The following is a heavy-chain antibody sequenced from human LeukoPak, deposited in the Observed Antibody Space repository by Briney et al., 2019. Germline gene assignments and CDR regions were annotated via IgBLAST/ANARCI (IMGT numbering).Heavy chain of an antibody. V-gene: IGHV4-39*02. CDR3: ASGTFDDYGDYDRGDFFDH. J-gene: IGHJ4*02. CDR2: IYYSALT. CDR1: GGSISSSSSY. Sequence: SETLSLTCTVSGGSISSSSSYWGWVRQPRGKGREWIASIYYSALTYDNPSLKSRVSISVDPSKNHFSLKVSSVTAADTAVYYCASGTFDDYGDYDRGDFFDHWGQGTLVTVSS. D-gene: IGHD4-17*01.